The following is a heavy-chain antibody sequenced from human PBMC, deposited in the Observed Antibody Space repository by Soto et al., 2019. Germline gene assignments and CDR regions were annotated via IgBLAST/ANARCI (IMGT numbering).Heavy chain of an antibody. Sequence: QVQLVQSGAEVKKPGASVKVSCKASGYTFTSYGISWVRQAPGQGLEWMGWISAYNGNTNYAQKLQGRVTMTTDTSTSTDYMELRSLRSDDTAVYYCARMVWMVRGVINGPDYWGQGTLVTVSS. D-gene: IGHD3-10*01. CDR3: ARMVWMVRGVINGPDY. V-gene: IGHV1-18*01. CDR2: ISAYNGNT. CDR1: GYTFTSYG. J-gene: IGHJ4*02.